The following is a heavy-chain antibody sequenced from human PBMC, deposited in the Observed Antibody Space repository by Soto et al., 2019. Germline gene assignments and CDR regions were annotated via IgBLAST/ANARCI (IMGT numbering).Heavy chain of an antibody. CDR1: GFTFSDYN. CDR3: ARDGVAEIDY. J-gene: IGHJ4*02. V-gene: IGHV3-48*02. Sequence: GGSLRLSCAASGFTFSDYNMIWVRQAPGKGLEWVSYIDIFSATIYYADSVKGRFTISRDNAKDSLYLQMNSLRDEDTAVYYCARDGVAEIDYWGQGTLVTVSS. CDR2: IDIFSATI. D-gene: IGHD2-15*01.